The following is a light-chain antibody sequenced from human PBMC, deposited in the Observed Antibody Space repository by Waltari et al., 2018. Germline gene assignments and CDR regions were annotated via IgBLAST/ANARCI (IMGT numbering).Light chain of an antibody. CDR3: QQSSTTPST. CDR2: DAS. J-gene: IGKJ2*01. CDR1: QSVSSY. V-gene: IGKV3-11*01. Sequence: EIVLTQSPATLSLSPGERATLSCRASQSVSSYLAWYQQKPGQAPRLLIYDASNRATGIPARFSGSGSGTDFTLTISSLEPEDFAVYYCQQSSTTPSTFGQGTKLEIK.